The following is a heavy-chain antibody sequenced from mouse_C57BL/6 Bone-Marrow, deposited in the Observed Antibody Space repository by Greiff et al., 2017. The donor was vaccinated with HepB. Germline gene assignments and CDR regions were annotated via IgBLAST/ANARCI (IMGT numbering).Heavy chain of an antibody. CDR2: INPGSGGT. CDR3: AQLTGTHMDY. Sequence: VQLQQSGAELVRPGTSVKVSCKASGYAFTNYLIEWVKQRPGQGLEWIGVINPGSGGTNYNEKFKGKATLTADKSSSTAYMQLSSLTSEDYAVYFCAQLTGTHMDYWGQGTSVTVSS. V-gene: IGHV1-54*01. D-gene: IGHD4-1*01. J-gene: IGHJ4*01. CDR1: GYAFTNYL.